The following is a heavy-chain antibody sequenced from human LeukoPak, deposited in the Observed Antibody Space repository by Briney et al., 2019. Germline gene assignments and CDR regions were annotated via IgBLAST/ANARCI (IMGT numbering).Heavy chain of an antibody. Sequence: GGSLRLSCAASGFIFSNYAIHWLRQAPGKGLEYVSAISTNGGRTHYADSVKGRFTISRDNSKNTVNLQMGSLRAEDMAAYYCARGKGTGGDWQDAFDIWGQGTMATVSS. D-gene: IGHD2-21*02. CDR2: ISTNGGRT. J-gene: IGHJ3*02. V-gene: IGHV3-64*02. CDR1: GFIFSNYA. CDR3: ARGKGTGGDWQDAFDI.